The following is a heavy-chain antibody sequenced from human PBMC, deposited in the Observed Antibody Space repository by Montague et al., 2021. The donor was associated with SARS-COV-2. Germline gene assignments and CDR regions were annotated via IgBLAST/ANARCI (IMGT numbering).Heavy chain of an antibody. CDR1: GGSISSSSYC. CDR3: ARREDYYGSGSYPN. CDR2: IYYSGST. Sequence: SETLSLTCTVSGGSISSSSYCWGWLRQPPGKGLEWIGSIYYSGSTYYNPSLKSRVTISVDTSKNQFSLKLSSVTAAGTAVYYCARREDYYGSGSYPNWGRGPLVTVP. D-gene: IGHD3-10*01. V-gene: IGHV4-39*01. J-gene: IGHJ4*02.